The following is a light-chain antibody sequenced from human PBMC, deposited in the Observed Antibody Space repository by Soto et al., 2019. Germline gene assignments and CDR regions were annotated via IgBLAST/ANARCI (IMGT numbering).Light chain of an antibody. V-gene: IGKV1-5*03. J-gene: IGKJ1*01. CDR2: KAS. CDR3: QQYNSYCT. CDR1: QDITNY. Sequence: DIQMTQSPSSLSASVGDRVTITCQASQDITNYLNWYQQKPGKAPKLLIYKASSLESGVPSRFSGSGSGTEFTLTISSLQPDDFATYYCQQYNSYCTFGQGTKVDI.